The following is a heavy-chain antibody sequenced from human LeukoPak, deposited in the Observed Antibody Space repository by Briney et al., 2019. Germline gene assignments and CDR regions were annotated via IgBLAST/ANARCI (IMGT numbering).Heavy chain of an antibody. V-gene: IGHV4-59*08. CDR2: IYYSGST. CDR3: ARLSYDILTGYPFDY. Sequence: SETLSLTCTVSGGSISSYYWSWIRQPPGKGLEWIGYIYYSGSTNYNPSLKSRVTISVDTSKNQFSLKLSSVTAADTAVYYCARLSYDILTGYPFDYWGQGTLVTVSS. J-gene: IGHJ4*02. D-gene: IGHD3-9*01. CDR1: GGSISSYY.